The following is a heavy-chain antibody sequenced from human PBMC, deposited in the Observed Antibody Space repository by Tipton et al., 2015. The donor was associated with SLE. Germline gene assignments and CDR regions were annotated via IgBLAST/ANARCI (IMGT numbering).Heavy chain of an antibody. CDR3: ARDYYSGSFNNWFDP. J-gene: IGHJ5*02. CDR2: ISYDGSNK. D-gene: IGHD1-26*01. V-gene: IGHV3-30-3*01. Sequence: SLRLSCAASGFTFSSYAMHWVRQAPGKGLEWVAVISYDGSNKYYADSVKGRFTISRDNSKNTLYLQMNSLRAEDTAVYYCARDYYSGSFNNWFDPWGQGTLVTVSS. CDR1: GFTFSSYA.